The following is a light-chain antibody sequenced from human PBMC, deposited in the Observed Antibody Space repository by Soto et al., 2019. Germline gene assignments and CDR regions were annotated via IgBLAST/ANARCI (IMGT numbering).Light chain of an antibody. CDR1: QSISSW. Sequence: IQMTQSPSSLSASVGDRVTITCRASQSISSWLAWYQQKPGKAPKLLIYKASSLESGVSSRFSGSGSGTEFTLTISSLQPDDFAAYYCQQYNSFPWTFGQGTKVDIK. CDR2: KAS. CDR3: QQYNSFPWT. J-gene: IGKJ1*01. V-gene: IGKV1-5*03.